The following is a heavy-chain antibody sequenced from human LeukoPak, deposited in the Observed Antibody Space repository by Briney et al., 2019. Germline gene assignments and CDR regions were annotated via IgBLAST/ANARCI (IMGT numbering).Heavy chain of an antibody. V-gene: IGHV3-74*01. Sequence: GGSLRLSCAASGFTFSSYWMHWVRQAPRKGLVWVSRINSDGSDTTYADSVKGRFTISRDNAKNTLYLQMNSLRAEDTAVYYCARVGCSSTSCTIPDYWGQGTLVTVSS. CDR1: GFTFSSYW. CDR2: INSDGSDT. D-gene: IGHD2-2*01. CDR3: ARVGCSSTSCTIPDY. J-gene: IGHJ4*02.